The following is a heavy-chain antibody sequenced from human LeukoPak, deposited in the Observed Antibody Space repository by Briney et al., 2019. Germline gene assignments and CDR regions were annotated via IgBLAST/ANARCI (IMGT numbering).Heavy chain of an antibody. CDR3: AKGVVDYYDSSGYYPSDL. CDR2: ISGSGGTT. V-gene: IGHV3-23*01. CDR1: GFTFNGYA. D-gene: IGHD3-22*01. Sequence: PGGSLRLSCAGSGFTFNGYAMTWVRQAPGKGLKWVSGISGSGGTTYYADSVKGRFTISRDNSNNTLYLQMNSMRVEDTAVYFCAKGVVDYYDSSGYYPSDLWGQGTLVTVSS. J-gene: IGHJ5*02.